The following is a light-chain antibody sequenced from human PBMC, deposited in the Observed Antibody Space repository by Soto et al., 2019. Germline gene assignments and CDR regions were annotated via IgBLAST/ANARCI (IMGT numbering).Light chain of an antibody. CDR2: GAS. CDR3: QQYESSVT. J-gene: IGKJ1*01. Sequence: EIVLTQSPGSLSLSPGEGATLSCRASQSVSSSFFAWYQQKPGQAPSLLIYGASRRATGVPDRFSGSGSGTDFTRSISRLEPEDFAVYSCQQYESSVTFGQGTKVEIK. V-gene: IGKV3-20*01. CDR1: QSVSSSF.